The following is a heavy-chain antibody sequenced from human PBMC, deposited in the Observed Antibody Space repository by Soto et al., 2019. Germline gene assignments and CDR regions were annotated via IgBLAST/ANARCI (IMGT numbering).Heavy chain of an antibody. CDR2: ISAYNGNT. J-gene: IGHJ6*02. CDR1: GYTFTSYG. D-gene: IGHD3-22*01. V-gene: IGHV1-18*01. Sequence: ASVKVSCKASGYTFTSYGISWVRQAPGQGLEWMGWISAYNGNTNYAQKLQGRVTMTTDTSTSTAYMELRSLRSDDTAVYYCARVPYYYDSSGYSLYYYGMDVWGQGTTVTVSS. CDR3: ARVPYYYDSSGYSLYYYGMDV.